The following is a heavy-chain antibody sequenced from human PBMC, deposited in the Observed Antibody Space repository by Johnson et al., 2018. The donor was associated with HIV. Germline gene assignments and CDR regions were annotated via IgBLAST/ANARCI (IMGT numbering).Heavy chain of an antibody. J-gene: IGHJ3*02. CDR3: VRGGSDAFDI. CDR1: GFTFSSYD. V-gene: IGHV3-13*01. Sequence: MQLVESGGGVVQPGGSLRLSCAASGFTFSSYDMHWVRHVTGKGLDWISAIGTAGDTLYSGSVKGRFSISRDNAKNSLYLQMNSLRPVDTAVYYCVRGGSDAFDIWGQGTMVTVSS. CDR2: IGTAGDT. D-gene: IGHD3-10*01.